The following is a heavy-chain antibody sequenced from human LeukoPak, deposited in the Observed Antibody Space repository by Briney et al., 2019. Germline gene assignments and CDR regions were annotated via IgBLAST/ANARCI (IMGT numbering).Heavy chain of an antibody. Sequence: ASVKVSCKASGYTFTSYDINWVRQATGQGLEWMGWMNPNSGNTGYAQKFQGRVTMTRNTSISTAYMELSSLRSEDTAVYYCARGELRYFDWLGSFDPWGQGTLVTVSS. CDR1: GYTFTSYD. CDR2: MNPNSGNT. V-gene: IGHV1-8*01. CDR3: ARGELRYFDWLGSFDP. J-gene: IGHJ5*02. D-gene: IGHD3-9*01.